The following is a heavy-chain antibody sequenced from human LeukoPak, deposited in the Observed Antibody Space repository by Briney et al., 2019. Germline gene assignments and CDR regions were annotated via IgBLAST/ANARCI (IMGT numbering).Heavy chain of an antibody. CDR2: ISGSGGST. D-gene: IGHD2-15*01. V-gene: IGHV3-23*01. Sequence: GGSLRLSCAVSGFTFSSYAMSWVRQAPGKGLEWVSIISGSGGSTYYADSVKGRFTISRDNSKSTLFLQMNSLRAEDTAVYYCAKMTGSGGSRFDYWGQGTLVTVSS. CDR1: GFTFSSYA. J-gene: IGHJ4*02. CDR3: AKMTGSGGSRFDY.